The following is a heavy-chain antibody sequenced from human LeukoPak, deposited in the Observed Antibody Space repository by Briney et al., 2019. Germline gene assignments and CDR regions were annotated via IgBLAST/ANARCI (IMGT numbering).Heavy chain of an antibody. V-gene: IGHV1-18*01. Sequence: SVKVSCKASGYTFTSYGISWVRQAPGQGLGWMGWISAYNGNTNYAQKLQGRVTMTTDTSTSTAYMELRSLRSDDTAVYYCARDSDYYDSSGYYALPTGYWGQGTLVTVSS. CDR1: GYTFTSYG. CDR3: ARDSDYYDSSGYYALPTGY. J-gene: IGHJ4*02. D-gene: IGHD3-22*01. CDR2: ISAYNGNT.